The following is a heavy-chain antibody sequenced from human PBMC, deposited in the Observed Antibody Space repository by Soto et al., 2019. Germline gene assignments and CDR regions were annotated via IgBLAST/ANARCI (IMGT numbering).Heavy chain of an antibody. V-gene: IGHV3-48*01. D-gene: IGHD3-3*01. CDR3: ASLQRWLLLNYMDV. Sequence: GGSLRLSCAASGFTFSSYSMNWVRQAPGKGLEWVSYISSSSSTIYYADSVKGRFTISRDNAKNSLYLQMNSLRAEDTAVYYCASLQRWLLLNYMDVWGKGTTVTVSS. CDR1: GFTFSSYS. J-gene: IGHJ6*03. CDR2: ISSSSSTI.